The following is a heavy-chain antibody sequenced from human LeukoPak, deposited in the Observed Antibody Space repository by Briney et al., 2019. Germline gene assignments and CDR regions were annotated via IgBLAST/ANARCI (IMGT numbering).Heavy chain of an antibody. Sequence: SVKVSCKASGGTFSSYAISWVRQAPGQGLEWMGRIIPILGIANYAQKFQGRVTITADKFTSTAYMELSSLRSEDTAVYYCARDSLLRVVIIDYSMDVWGQGTTVTVSS. J-gene: IGHJ6*02. CDR1: GGTFSSYA. V-gene: IGHV1-69*04. CDR3: ARDSLLRVVIIDYSMDV. D-gene: IGHD3-3*01. CDR2: IIPILGIA.